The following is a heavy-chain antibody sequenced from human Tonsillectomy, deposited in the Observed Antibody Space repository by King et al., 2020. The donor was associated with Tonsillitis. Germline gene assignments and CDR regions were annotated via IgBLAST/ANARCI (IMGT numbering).Heavy chain of an antibody. J-gene: IGHJ4*02. CDR2: ISSSSSDI. V-gene: IGHV3-21*01. CDR3: ARGGSPGGWYLDY. D-gene: IGHD6-19*01. Sequence: QLVQSGGGLVKPGGSLRLSCAASGFTFSSYTMNWVRQAPGKGLEWVSSISSSSSDIFYADSVKGRFTISRDNAKNSLYLQMNSLRAEDTALYYCARGGSPGGWYLDYWGQGTLVTVSS. CDR1: GFTFSSYT.